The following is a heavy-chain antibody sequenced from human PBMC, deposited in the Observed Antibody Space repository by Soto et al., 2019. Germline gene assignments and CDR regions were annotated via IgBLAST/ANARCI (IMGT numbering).Heavy chain of an antibody. Sequence: LRLSCATSGFTHINYPMHWVRQAPGKGLEWVAVISYDGSNKNYADSVKGRFIISRDEPKNTLYLQMNSLRVEDTAVYYCTKDRQLESYYFYGMDVWGQGXTVTVSS. CDR3: TKDRQLESYYFYGMDV. CDR1: GFTHINYP. J-gene: IGHJ6*02. D-gene: IGHD6-6*01. CDR2: ISYDGSNK. V-gene: IGHV3-30*04.